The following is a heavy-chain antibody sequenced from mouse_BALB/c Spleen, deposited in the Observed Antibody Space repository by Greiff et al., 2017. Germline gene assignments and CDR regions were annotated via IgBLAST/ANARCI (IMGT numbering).Heavy chain of an antibody. CDR2: IYPGDGDT. CDR3: AREYGNYVDAMDY. CDR1: GYAFSSSW. D-gene: IGHD2-10*02. V-gene: IGHV1-82*01. Sequence: VQLKESGPELVKPGASVKISCKASGYAFSSSWMNWVKQRPGQGLEWIGRIYPGDGDTNYNGKFKGKATLTADKSSSTAYMQLSSLTSVDSAVYFCAREYGNYVDAMDYWGQGTSVTVSS. J-gene: IGHJ4*01.